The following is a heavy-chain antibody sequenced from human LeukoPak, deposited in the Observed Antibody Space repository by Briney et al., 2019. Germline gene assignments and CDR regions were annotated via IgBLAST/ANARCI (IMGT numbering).Heavy chain of an antibody. Sequence: GSLRLSCAASGFTFSSYAMSWVRQAPGKGLEWVSAISGSGGSTYYADSVKGRFTISRDNSKNTLYLQMNSLRAEDTAVYYCAKDEYYGSGSYYNAYYFDYWGQGTLVTVSS. D-gene: IGHD3-10*01. CDR3: AKDEYYGSGSYYNAYYFDY. V-gene: IGHV3-23*01. CDR1: GFTFSSYA. J-gene: IGHJ4*02. CDR2: ISGSGGST.